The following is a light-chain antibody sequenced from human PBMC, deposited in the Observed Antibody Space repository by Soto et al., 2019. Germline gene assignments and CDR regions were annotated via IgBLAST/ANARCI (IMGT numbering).Light chain of an antibody. V-gene: IGLV1-51*02. Sequence: QSVLTQPPSVSATPGQKVTISCSGSSSNIGKSYVAWFQHLPGTAPKLLIYENNKRPSGIPDRFSGSKSGTSATLDITGLQTGDEADYYCATWDRSSSVGPNWVFGGGTKVTVL. CDR2: ENN. CDR3: ATWDRSSSVGPNWV. CDR1: SSNIGKSY. J-gene: IGLJ3*02.